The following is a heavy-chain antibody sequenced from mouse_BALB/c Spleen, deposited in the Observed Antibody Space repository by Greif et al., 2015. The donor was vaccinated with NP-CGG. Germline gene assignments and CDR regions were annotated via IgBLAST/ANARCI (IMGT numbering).Heavy chain of an antibody. Sequence: EVHLVESGPGLVKPSQSLSLTCSVTGYSITSVYYWNWIRQFPGNKLEWMGYISYDGSNNYNPSLKNRISITRDTSKNQFFLKLNSVTTEDTATYYCARDPFYYYGSSYWYFDVWGAGTTVTVSS. D-gene: IGHD1-1*01. CDR2: ISYDGSN. CDR1: GYSITSVYY. CDR3: ARDPFYYYGSSYWYFDV. V-gene: IGHV3-6*02. J-gene: IGHJ1*01.